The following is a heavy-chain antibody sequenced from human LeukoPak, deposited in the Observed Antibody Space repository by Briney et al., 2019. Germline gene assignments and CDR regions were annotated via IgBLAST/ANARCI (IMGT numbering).Heavy chain of an antibody. V-gene: IGHV3-21*06. CDR3: ATETNGRHYDY. Sequence: GGSLRLSCTTSGLTFSTSGFNWVRRAPGKGLEWVASIGPTGFDRYHADSIKGRFTISRDNANNFLYLQMDSLRAEDTAVYYCATETNGRHYDYWGQGTLLTVSS. D-gene: IGHD1-14*01. CDR1: GLTFSTSG. J-gene: IGHJ4*02. CDR2: IGPTGFDR.